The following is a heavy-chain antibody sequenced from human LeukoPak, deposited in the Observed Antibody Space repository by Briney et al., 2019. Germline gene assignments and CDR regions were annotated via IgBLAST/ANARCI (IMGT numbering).Heavy chain of an antibody. V-gene: IGHV4-38-2*02. D-gene: IGHD3-22*01. CDR2: IYHTGRT. CDR3: ARDFDSSGYYRYNWFDP. CDR1: GYSISSGYY. Sequence: SETLSLTCTVSGYSISSGYYGGWIRQPPGEGLGWRGSIYHTGRTYSIPSLQRRVTISVDTSKNQFSLKLSSVTAADTAVYYCARDFDSSGYYRYNWFDPWGQGTLVTVSS. J-gene: IGHJ5*02.